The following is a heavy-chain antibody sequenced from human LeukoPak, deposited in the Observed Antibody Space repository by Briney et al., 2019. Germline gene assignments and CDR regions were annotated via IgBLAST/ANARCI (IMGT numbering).Heavy chain of an antibody. Sequence: NTSQTLSLTCTVSGGSISSGDYYWSWIRQPPGKGLEWIGYIYYSGSTYYNPSLKSRVTISVDTSKNQFSLKLSSVTAADTAVYYCARQTRYCTNGVCYNWFDPWGQGTLVTVSS. CDR1: GGSISSGDYY. V-gene: IGHV4-30-4*01. CDR3: ARQTRYCTNGVCYNWFDP. CDR2: IYYSGST. D-gene: IGHD2-8*01. J-gene: IGHJ5*02.